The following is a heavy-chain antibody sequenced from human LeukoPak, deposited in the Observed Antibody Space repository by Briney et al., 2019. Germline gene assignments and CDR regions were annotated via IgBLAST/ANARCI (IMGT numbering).Heavy chain of an antibody. CDR2: IYHSGST. CDR3: AKLWRTVVEEDY. V-gene: IGHV4-34*01. D-gene: IGHD3-3*01. J-gene: IGHJ4*02. Sequence: PSETLSLTCAVYGGSFSGYYWSWIRQPPGKGLEWIGSIYHSGSTYYNPSLKSRVILSVDTSKNQFSLKLTSVTAADTAVYYCAKLWRTVVEEDYWGQGTLVTVSS. CDR1: GGSFSGYY.